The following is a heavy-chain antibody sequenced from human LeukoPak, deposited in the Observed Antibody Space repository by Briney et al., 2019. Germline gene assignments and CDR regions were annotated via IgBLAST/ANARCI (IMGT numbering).Heavy chain of an antibody. Sequence: SETLSLTCTVSGGSISTYYWSWIRQPPGKGLEWIGYIYYSGSTYYNPSLKSRVTISVDTSKNQFSLKLSSVTAADTAVYYCASHVDTAMVTSNLFDYWGQGTLVTVSS. J-gene: IGHJ4*02. CDR2: IYYSGST. CDR1: GGSISTYY. D-gene: IGHD5-18*01. V-gene: IGHV4-59*04. CDR3: ASHVDTAMVTSNLFDY.